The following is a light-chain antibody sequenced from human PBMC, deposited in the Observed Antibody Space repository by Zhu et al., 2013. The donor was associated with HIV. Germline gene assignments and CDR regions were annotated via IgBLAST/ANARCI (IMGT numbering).Light chain of an antibody. CDR1: QSVATY. CDR3: QQRSDWPQLT. Sequence: EIVLTQSPGTLSLSPGERATLSCRASQSVATYLAWYQQKPGQAPRLLIYDASNRATGIPARFSGSGSGRDFTLTISGLEPEDFAVYYCQQRSDWPQLTFGGGTRVEI. CDR2: DAS. J-gene: IGKJ4*01. V-gene: IGKV3-11*02.